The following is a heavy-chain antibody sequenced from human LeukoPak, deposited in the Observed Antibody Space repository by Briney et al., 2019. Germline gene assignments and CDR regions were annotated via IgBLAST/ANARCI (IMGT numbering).Heavy chain of an antibody. CDR2: ISWNSGSI. CDR1: GFTFDDYA. Sequence: GRSLRLSCAASGFTFDDYAMHWVRQAPGKGLEWVSGISWNSGSIGYADSVKGRFTISRDNAKNSLYLQMNSPRAEDTALYYCAKDDSRGGWVFDYWGQGTLVTVSS. D-gene: IGHD3-22*01. V-gene: IGHV3-9*01. CDR3: AKDDSRGGWVFDY. J-gene: IGHJ4*02.